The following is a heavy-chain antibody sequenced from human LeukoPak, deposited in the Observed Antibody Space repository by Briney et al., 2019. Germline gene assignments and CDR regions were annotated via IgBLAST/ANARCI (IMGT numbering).Heavy chain of an antibody. Sequence: GRSLRLSCAASGFTFSSYTMHWVRQAPGKGLEWVAVISYDGSNKYYADSVKGRFTISRDNSKNTLYLQMSSLRAEDTAVYYCARGMATTETFDYWGQGTLVTVSS. J-gene: IGHJ4*02. CDR1: GFTFSSYT. D-gene: IGHD5-12*01. CDR2: ISYDGSNK. V-gene: IGHV3-30-3*01. CDR3: ARGMATTETFDY.